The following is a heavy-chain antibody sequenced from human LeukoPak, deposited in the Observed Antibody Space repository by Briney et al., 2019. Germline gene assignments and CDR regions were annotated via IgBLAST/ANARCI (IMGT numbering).Heavy chain of an antibody. Sequence: GESLRLSCAASGFTFTTYWMSWVRQAPGKGLEWVANINQDGTEKFYVDTVKGRFTISRDNAKNSLFLQMNSLRVEDTAVYYCAKVAKYYYGSETYYFFEHWGQGTPVTASS. CDR3: AKVAKYYYGSETYYFFEH. V-gene: IGHV3-7*01. CDR1: GFTFTTYW. J-gene: IGHJ4*02. CDR2: INQDGTEK. D-gene: IGHD3-10*01.